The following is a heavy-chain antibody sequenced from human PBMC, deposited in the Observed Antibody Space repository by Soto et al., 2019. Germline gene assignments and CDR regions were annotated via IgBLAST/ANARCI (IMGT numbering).Heavy chain of an antibody. CDR2: INPSGGST. CDR3: ASAPCSSTSCPASEYYYYYMDV. D-gene: IGHD2-2*01. Sequence: QVQLVQSGAEVKKPGASVKVSCKASGYTFTSYYMHWVRQAPGQGLEWMGIINPSGGSTSYAQKFQGRVTMTRDTSTSTVYMELSSLRSEDTAVYYCASAPCSSTSCPASEYYYYYMDVWGKGTTVTVSS. V-gene: IGHV1-46*03. J-gene: IGHJ6*03. CDR1: GYTFTSYY.